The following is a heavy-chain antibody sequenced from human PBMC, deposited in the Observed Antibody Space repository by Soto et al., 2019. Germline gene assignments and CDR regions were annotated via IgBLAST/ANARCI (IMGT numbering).Heavy chain of an antibody. CDR3: ARDLGYYDSSGYFAS. J-gene: IGHJ4*02. D-gene: IGHD3-22*01. Sequence: GGSLRLSCAASGFTFSDHYISWIRQAPGKGLEWVSYISSSGDIIYYADSVKGRFTISRDNAKNSLYLQMNSLRAEDTAVYYCARDLGYYDSSGYFASWGQGTLATVSS. CDR2: ISSSGDII. CDR1: GFTFSDHY. V-gene: IGHV3-11*01.